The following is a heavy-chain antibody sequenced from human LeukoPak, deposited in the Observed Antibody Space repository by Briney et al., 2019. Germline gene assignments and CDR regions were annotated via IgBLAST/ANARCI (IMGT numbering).Heavy chain of an antibody. CDR2: IYTSGST. D-gene: IGHD3-22*01. CDR1: GGSISSGSYY. V-gene: IGHV4-61*02. Sequence: SETLSLTCTVSGGSISSGSYYWSWIRQPAGKGLEWIGRIYTSGSTNYNPSLKSRVTISVDTSKNQFSLKLSPVTAADTAVYYCARGYYDSSGYELWGQGTLVTVSS. J-gene: IGHJ4*02. CDR3: ARGYYDSSGYEL.